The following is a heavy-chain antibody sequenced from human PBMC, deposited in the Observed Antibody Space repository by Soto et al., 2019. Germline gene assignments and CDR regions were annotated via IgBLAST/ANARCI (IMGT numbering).Heavy chain of an antibody. CDR3: AREYHYDSSGYQPYYFDY. CDR2: IIPIFGTA. Sequence: GASVKVSCKASGGTFSSYAISWVRQAPGQGLEWMGGIIPIFGTANYAQKLQGRVTITADESTSTAYMELSSLRSEDTAVYYCAREYHYDSSGYQPYYFDYWGQGTLVTVPQ. D-gene: IGHD3-22*01. J-gene: IGHJ4*02. CDR1: GGTFSSYA. V-gene: IGHV1-69*13.